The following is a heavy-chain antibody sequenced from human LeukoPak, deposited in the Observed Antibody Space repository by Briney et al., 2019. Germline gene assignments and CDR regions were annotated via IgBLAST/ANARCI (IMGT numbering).Heavy chain of an antibody. V-gene: IGHV4-59*01. CDR1: GDSTNTYF. Sequence: SETLSLTCTISGDSTNTYFWSWIRQPPGKGLEWIGYFYYTGTTNYNPSLKSRVTISVDTSKNQFSLKVNSVTAADTGVYYCARDTMATIRFDYWGQGTLVTVSS. CDR3: ARDTMATIRFDY. J-gene: IGHJ4*02. D-gene: IGHD5-24*01. CDR2: FYYTGTT.